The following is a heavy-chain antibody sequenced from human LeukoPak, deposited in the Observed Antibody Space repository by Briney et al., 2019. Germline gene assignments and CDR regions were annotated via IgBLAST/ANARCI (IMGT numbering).Heavy chain of an antibody. CDR3: ARDRAYSAFDY. V-gene: IGHV3-7*03. J-gene: IGHJ4*02. CDR2: INPDGSEK. Sequence: PGGSLRLSCAASGFTFSSSAMSWVRQVPGRGLERVAIINPDGSEKYYLESLKGRITISRDNAENSVHLQMNSLKAEDTAIYYCARDRAYSAFDYWGQGTLVTVSS. D-gene: IGHD1-26*01. CDR1: GFTFSSSA.